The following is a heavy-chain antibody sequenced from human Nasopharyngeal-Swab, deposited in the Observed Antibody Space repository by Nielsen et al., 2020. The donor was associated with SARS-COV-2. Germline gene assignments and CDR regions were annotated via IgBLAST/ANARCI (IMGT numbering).Heavy chain of an antibody. CDR1: GFTFDDYT. V-gene: IGHV3-43*01. Sequence: GESLKISCAASGFTFDDYTMHWVRQAPGKGLEWVSLISWDGGSTYYTDSVKGRFTVSRENSMNTLFLQVNSLRVEDTAVYYCAKEISSAWYWYFVLWGRGTLVTVSS. D-gene: IGHD3-22*01. CDR2: ISWDGGST. J-gene: IGHJ2*01. CDR3: AKEISSAWYWYFVL.